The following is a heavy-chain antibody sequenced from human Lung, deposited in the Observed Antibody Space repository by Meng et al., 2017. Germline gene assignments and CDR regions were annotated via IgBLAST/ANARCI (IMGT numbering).Heavy chain of an antibody. CDR1: GGSFSDYY. CDR3: ARGPTTMAHDFDY. D-gene: IGHD4-11*01. Sequence: QVQLQQGGAGLLNASETLSLTCVVSGGSFSDYYWGWIRQPPGKGLEWIGEINHSGSTNYNPSLESRATISVDTSQNNLSLKLSSVTAADSAVYYCARGPTTMAHDFDYWGQGTLVTVSS. J-gene: IGHJ4*02. CDR2: INHSGST. V-gene: IGHV4-34*01.